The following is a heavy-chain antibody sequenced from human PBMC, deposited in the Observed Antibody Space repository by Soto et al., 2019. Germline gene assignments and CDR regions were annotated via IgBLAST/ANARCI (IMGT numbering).Heavy chain of an antibody. Sequence: QVQLVQSGAEVREPGASVKVSCKASGYSFTSLDINWVRQTAGQGLEWMGWMQPSTGRTGYAQTFQGRVTMTRDTSINTAYMELTTLTSYDTAFYYCARGVSAGVDYWGQGTLVTVSS. CDR3: ARGVSAGVDY. CDR2: MQPSTGRT. CDR1: GYSFTSLD. J-gene: IGHJ4*02. V-gene: IGHV1-8*01. D-gene: IGHD1-26*01.